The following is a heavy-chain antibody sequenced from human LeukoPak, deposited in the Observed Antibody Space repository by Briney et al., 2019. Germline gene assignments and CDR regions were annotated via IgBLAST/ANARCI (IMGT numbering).Heavy chain of an antibody. CDR1: GFTFSTSS. CDR3: AKDMYCSSTSCYHYMDV. D-gene: IGHD2-2*01. CDR2: ISGSGGST. V-gene: IGHV3-23*01. J-gene: IGHJ6*03. Sequence: PGGSLRLSCAASGFTFSTSSMSWVRQAPGKGLEWVSAISGSGGSTYYADSVKGRFTISRDNSKNTLYLQMNSLRAEDTAVYYCAKDMYCSSTSCYHYMDVWGKGTTVTVSS.